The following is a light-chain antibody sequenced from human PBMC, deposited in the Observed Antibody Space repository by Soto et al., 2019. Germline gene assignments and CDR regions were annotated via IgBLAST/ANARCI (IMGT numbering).Light chain of an antibody. J-gene: IGKJ1*01. Sequence: ETVMTQSPATLSVSPGETATLSCRASQSVSSYLVWYQQKPGQAPRLLIYGTSTRATGIPDRFSGRGSGTDFTLTISRLEPEDFAVYFCQQYGTSPRTFGQGTKVDIK. V-gene: IGKV3-20*01. CDR1: QSVSSY. CDR3: QQYGTSPRT. CDR2: GTS.